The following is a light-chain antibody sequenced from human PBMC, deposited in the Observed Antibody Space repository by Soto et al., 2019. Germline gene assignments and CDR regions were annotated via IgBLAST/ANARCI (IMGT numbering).Light chain of an antibody. CDR2: EGT. Sequence: QSALTQPASVSGSPGQSITISCTGTSSDVGNSNFVSWYQHHPGKAPKLMIYEGTKLSSGVSNRFSGSKSGNTASLTISVLQAADEADYYCCSYAGRTTWVFGGGTQLTVL. CDR1: SSDVGNSNF. CDR3: CSYAGRTTWV. V-gene: IGLV2-23*01. J-gene: IGLJ3*02.